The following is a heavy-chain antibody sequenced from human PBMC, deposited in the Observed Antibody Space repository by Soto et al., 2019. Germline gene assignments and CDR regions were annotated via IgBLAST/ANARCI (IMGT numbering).Heavy chain of an antibody. CDR2: ISSSSSTI. CDR3: AREKCTNGVCPIYYYYGMDV. CDR1: GFTFSSYS. V-gene: IGHV3-48*02. D-gene: IGHD2-8*01. Sequence: PGGSLRLSCAASGFTFSSYSMNWVRQAPGKGMEWVSYISSSSSTIYYADSVKGRFTISRDNAKNSLYLQMNSLRDEDTAVYYCAREKCTNGVCPIYYYYGMDVWGQGTTVTVSS. J-gene: IGHJ6*02.